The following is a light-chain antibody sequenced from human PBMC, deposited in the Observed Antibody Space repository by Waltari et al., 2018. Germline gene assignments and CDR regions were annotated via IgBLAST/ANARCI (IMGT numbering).Light chain of an antibody. CDR1: QSVSSN. V-gene: IGKV3-15*01. J-gene: IGKJ1*01. CDR3: QQYNNWPPVT. Sequence: EIVMTQSPATLSVSPGERATLSCRASQSVSSNLSWYQQKPGQAPRLLIYGASTRATGIPARFSGSGSGTEFTLTISSMQSEDFAVYYCQQYNNWPPVTFGQGTKVEIK. CDR2: GAS.